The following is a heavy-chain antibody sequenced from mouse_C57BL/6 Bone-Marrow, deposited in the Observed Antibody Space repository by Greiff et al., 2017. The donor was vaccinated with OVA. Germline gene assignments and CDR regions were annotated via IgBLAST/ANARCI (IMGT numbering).Heavy chain of an antibody. CDR2: INPYNGDT. J-gene: IGHJ1*03. V-gene: IGHV1-37*01. CDR3: AGRNYYGSSLYWYFDV. D-gene: IGHD1-1*01. CDR1: GYSFTGYF. Sequence: VQLKESGPELVKPGASVKISCKASGYSFTGYFMNWVKQSHGKSLEWIGRINPYNGDTFYNQKFKGKATLTVDKSSSTAHMELLSLTSEDFAVYYYAGRNYYGSSLYWYFDVWGTGTTVTVSS.